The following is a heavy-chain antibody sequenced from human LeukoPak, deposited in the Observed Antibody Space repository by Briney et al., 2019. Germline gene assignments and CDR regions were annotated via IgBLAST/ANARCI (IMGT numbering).Heavy chain of an antibody. CDR3: ATTRVTTTRLDY. CDR2: INPNSGVT. V-gene: IGHV1-2*02. CDR1: GYTFIGYY. J-gene: IGHJ4*02. Sequence: ASVKISCKACGYTFIGYYMHWVRQAPGQGLEWMGWINPNSGVTNYAQKFQGRVTMTRDTSISTAYMELTSLRSDDTAVYYCATTRVTTTRLDYWGQGTLVTVSS. D-gene: IGHD5-12*01.